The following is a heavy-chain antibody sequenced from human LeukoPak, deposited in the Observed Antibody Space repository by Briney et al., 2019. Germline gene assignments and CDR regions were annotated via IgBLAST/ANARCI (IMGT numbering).Heavy chain of an antibody. V-gene: IGHV1-69*04. CDR2: IIPILGIA. CDR3: ARDNGSGWYLD. Sequence: SVKVSCKASGGTFSSYTISWVRQAPGQGLEWMGRIIPILGIANYAQKFQGRVTITADKSTSTAYMELRSLRSDDTAVYYCARDNGSGWYLDWGQGTLVTVSS. D-gene: IGHD6-19*01. J-gene: IGHJ4*02. CDR1: GGTFSSYT.